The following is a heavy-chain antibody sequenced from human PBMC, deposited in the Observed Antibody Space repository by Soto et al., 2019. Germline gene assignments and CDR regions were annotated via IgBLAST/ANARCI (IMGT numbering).Heavy chain of an antibody. CDR2: IYYSGST. CDR1: GGSISSSSYY. J-gene: IGHJ5*02. V-gene: IGHV4-39*01. Sequence: QLQLQESGPGLVKPSETLSLTCTVSGGSISSSSYYWGWIRQPPGKGLEWIGSIYYSGSTYYNPSLKSRVTISVDTSKNQFSLKLSSVTAADTAVYYCARHLFPLGPILMVYASMVGWFDPWGQGTLVTVSS. D-gene: IGHD2-8*01. CDR3: ARHLFPLGPILMVYASMVGWFDP.